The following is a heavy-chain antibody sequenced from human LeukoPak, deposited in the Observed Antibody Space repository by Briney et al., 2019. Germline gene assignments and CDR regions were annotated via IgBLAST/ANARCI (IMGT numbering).Heavy chain of an antibody. D-gene: IGHD1-26*01. V-gene: IGHV3-11*01. CDR2: ISSSGSTI. J-gene: IGHJ5*02. Sequence: GGSLRLSCAASGFTFSSYAMSWLRQAPGKGLEWVSYISSSGSTIYYADSVKGRFTISRDNAKNSLYLQMNSLRAEDTAVYYCAGRRISGSYRAGNWFAPWGQGTLVTVSS. CDR1: GFTFSSYA. CDR3: AGRRISGSYRAGNWFAP.